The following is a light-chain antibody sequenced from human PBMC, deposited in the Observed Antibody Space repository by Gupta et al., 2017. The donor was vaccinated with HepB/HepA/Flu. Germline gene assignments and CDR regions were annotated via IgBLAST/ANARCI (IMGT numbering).Light chain of an antibody. Sequence: EIILTQSPATLSLSPGERATLSCRASQNISYFLARYQQKPGQAPRVLIYSTSNRAAGIPARFSGSGSGTDFTLTISSLEPEDFAIYYCQEHGIWKTFGQGTKVEIK. V-gene: IGKV3-11*01. J-gene: IGKJ1*01. CDR1: QNISYF. CDR2: STS. CDR3: QEHGIWKT.